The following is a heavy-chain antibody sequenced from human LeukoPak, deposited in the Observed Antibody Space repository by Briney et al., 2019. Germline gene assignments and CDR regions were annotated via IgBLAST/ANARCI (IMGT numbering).Heavy chain of an antibody. CDR2: IKQDGSEK. V-gene: IGHV3-7*05. D-gene: IGHD2-21*02. CDR3: ARDSPRPKPATAPYY. CDR1: GFTFNNYW. J-gene: IGHJ4*02. Sequence: PGGSLRLSCVASGFTFNNYWMSWVRQAPGKGLEWVANIKQDGSEKYYVDSVKGRFTISRDNAKNSLYLQVNNLTAEDTAIYYCARDSPRPKPATAPYYWGQGTWSPSPQ.